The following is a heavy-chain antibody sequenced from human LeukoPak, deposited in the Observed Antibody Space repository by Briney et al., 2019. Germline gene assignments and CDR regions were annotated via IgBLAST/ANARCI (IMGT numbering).Heavy chain of an antibody. J-gene: IGHJ6*03. Sequence: ASVKVSCKASGGTFISYAISWVRQAPGQGLEWMGGIIPIFGTANYAQKFQGRVTITADESTSTAYMELSSLRSEDTAVYYCARGYQLLYRNYYYYYYMDVWDKGTTVTVSS. CDR3: ARGYQLLYRNYYYYYYMDV. CDR1: GGTFISYA. D-gene: IGHD2-2*02. CDR2: IIPIFGTA. V-gene: IGHV1-69*13.